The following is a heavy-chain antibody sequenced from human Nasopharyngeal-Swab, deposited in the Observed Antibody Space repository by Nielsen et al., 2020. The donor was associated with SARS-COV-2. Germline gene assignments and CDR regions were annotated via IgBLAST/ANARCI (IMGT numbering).Heavy chain of an antibody. Sequence: SDTLSLTCAVFGATLYGFHWAWIRQTSGKGLEWIGEINDRGSGNYNPSLRSRVTISAGTSNIQFSLKLNSATAADTAVYYCARGQDAYYYMDVWGEGTTVTVSS. CDR3: ARGQDAYYYMDV. V-gene: IGHV4-34*01. CDR2: INDRGSG. CDR1: GATLYGFH. J-gene: IGHJ6*03. D-gene: IGHD2-15*01.